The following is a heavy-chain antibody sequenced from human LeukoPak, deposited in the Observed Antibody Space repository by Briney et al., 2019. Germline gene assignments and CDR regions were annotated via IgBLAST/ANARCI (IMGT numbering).Heavy chain of an antibody. CDR2: FYHTGAT. D-gene: IGHD3-9*01. CDR1: RYSISSGYF. J-gene: IGHJ5*02. CDR3: ARDLGLTISADWFDP. Sequence: PSGTLSLTCVVARYSISSGYFWVWIRQPPGKGREGSGIFYHTGATYYNPSPRSPVTISVDTSNNQFSLELNCVTAGDTAVYYCARDLGLTISADWFDPWGEGTVVSVSS. V-gene: IGHV4-38-2*02.